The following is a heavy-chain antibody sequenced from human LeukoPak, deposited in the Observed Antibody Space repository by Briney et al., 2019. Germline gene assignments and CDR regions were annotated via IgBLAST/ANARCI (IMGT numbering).Heavy chain of an antibody. CDR2: INSDSNLI. J-gene: IGHJ4*02. CDR3: AGGGATVWGY. CDR1: GFTFSDYS. D-gene: IGHD3-16*01. Sequence: GGSLRLSCAASGFTFSDYSMNWVRQAPGKGLEWISAINSDSNLIYYADSMRGRITISRDNAENSLYLQMNGLRAEDTAIYYCAGGGATVWGYGGEGALVIVSS. V-gene: IGHV3-21*06.